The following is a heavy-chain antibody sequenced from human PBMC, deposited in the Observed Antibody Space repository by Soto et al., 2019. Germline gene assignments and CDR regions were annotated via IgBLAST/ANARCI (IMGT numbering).Heavy chain of an antibody. J-gene: IGHJ4*02. V-gene: IGHV4-31*03. D-gene: IGHD3-10*01. Sequence: QVQLQESGPGLVKPSQTLSLTCTVSGGSISSGGYYWSWIRQHPGKGLEWIGYIYYSGSTYYNPSLKSRVTIPVATSKNQSSLKLSPVTAADTAVYYCASILISAHGEFSDWGQGTRVTVSS. CDR3: ASILISAHGEFSD. CDR1: GGSISSGGYY. CDR2: IYYSGST.